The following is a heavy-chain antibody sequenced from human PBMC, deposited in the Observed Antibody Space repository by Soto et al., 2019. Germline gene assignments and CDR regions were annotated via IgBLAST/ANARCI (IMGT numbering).Heavy chain of an antibody. CDR3: ARDLSIAARPRVYYYYYGMDV. CDR2: IIPIFGTA. Sequence: GASVKVSCKASGGTFSSYAISWVRQAPGQGLEWMGGIIPIFGTANYAQKFQGRVTITADESTSTAYMELSSLRSEDTAVYYCARDLSIAARPRVYYYYYGMDVWGQGTTVTVSS. D-gene: IGHD6-6*01. V-gene: IGHV1-69*13. J-gene: IGHJ6*02. CDR1: GGTFSSYA.